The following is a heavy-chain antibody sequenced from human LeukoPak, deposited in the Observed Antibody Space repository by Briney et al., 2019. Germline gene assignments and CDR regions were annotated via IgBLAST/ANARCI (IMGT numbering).Heavy chain of an antibody. CDR1: GYTFTGYY. V-gene: IGHV1-18*04. Sequence: GASVKVSCKASGYTFTGYYMHWVRQAPGQGLEWMGWISAYNGNTNYAQKLQGRVTMTTDTSTSTAYMELRSLRSDDTAVYYCARDGEMATIENYFDYWGQGTLVTVSS. D-gene: IGHD5-24*01. CDR3: ARDGEMATIENYFDY. J-gene: IGHJ4*02. CDR2: ISAYNGNT.